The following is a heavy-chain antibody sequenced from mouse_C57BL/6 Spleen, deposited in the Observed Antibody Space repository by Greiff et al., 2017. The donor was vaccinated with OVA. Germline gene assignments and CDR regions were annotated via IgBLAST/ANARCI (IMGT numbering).Heavy chain of an antibody. CDR3: ARKMLYTTVPYYFDY. J-gene: IGHJ2*01. CDR2: IDPSDSYT. Sequence: QVQLQQPGAELVKPGASVKLSCKASGYTFTSYWMQWVKQRPGQGLEWIGEIDPSDSYTNYNQKFKGKATLTVDTSSSTAYMQLSSLTSEDSAVYYCARKMLYTTVPYYFDYWGQGTTLTVSS. D-gene: IGHD1-1*01. V-gene: IGHV1-50*01. CDR1: GYTFTSYW.